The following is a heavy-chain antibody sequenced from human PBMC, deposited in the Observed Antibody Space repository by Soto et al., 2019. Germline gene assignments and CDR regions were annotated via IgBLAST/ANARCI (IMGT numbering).Heavy chain of an antibody. V-gene: IGHV4-30-2*01. CDR1: GGSISSGGYS. Sequence: QLQLQESGSGLVKPSQTLSLTCAVSGGSISSGGYSWNWIRQPPGKGLEWIGYIYHSGSTYYNPSLKSRVTISVDSSKNQFSLKLTSVTAADTAVYYCARVPGPWGQGTLVTFSS. CDR3: ARVPGP. CDR2: IYHSGST. J-gene: IGHJ5*02.